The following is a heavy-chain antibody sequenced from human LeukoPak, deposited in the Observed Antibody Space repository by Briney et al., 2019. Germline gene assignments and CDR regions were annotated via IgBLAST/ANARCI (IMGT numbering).Heavy chain of an antibody. Sequence: GGSPRLSCAASGFSFINAWMFWARQAPGKGLEWVGRIKSKADGGTTDYAAPVRGRFTSSRDDAKNTLYLQMNSLKTEDTAIYFCTYYYDSSGSQQDYWGQGTLVTVSS. D-gene: IGHD3-22*01. J-gene: IGHJ4*02. CDR1: GFSFINAW. CDR3: TYYYDSSGSQQDY. V-gene: IGHV3-15*01. CDR2: IKSKADGGTT.